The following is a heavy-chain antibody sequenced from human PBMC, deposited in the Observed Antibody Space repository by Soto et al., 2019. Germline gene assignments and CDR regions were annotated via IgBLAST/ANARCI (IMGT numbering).Heavy chain of an antibody. CDR1: GFTFSGYA. V-gene: IGHV3-74*01. CDR2: VNGRGTTT. J-gene: IGHJ4*02. Sequence: GGSLRLSCASSGFTFSGYAMTWVRQAPGKGLEWVSSVNGRGTTTSYADSVKGRFTISRDNAKNTLYLQMNSLRAEDTAVYYCARELGATDYWGQGTLVTVSS. CDR3: ARELGATDY. D-gene: IGHD1-26*01.